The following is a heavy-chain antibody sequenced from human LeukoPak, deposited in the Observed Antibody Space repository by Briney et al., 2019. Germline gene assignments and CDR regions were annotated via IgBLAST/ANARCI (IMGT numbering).Heavy chain of an antibody. CDR1: GGLITTSIHY. CDR2: IYYNGIT. V-gene: IGHV4-39*01. J-gene: IGHJ4*02. D-gene: IGHD6-19*01. Sequence: SETLSLTCSFSGGLITTSIHYWAWIRQPPGKGLEWMASIYYNGITYYNASLESRVTMSVDTSTNQFSLRLRSVSAADTSVYYCARQPTVKRGAVASNFDYWGRGTLVTVSS. CDR3: ARQPTVKRGAVASNFDY.